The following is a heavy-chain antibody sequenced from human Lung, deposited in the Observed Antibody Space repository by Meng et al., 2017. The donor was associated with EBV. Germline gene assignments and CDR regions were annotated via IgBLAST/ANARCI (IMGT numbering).Heavy chain of an antibody. D-gene: IGHD6-19*01. Sequence: QRPQWGAGLPKPSDTLSLTCAVYGGYLSAYYWSWTRQPPGKVLEWIGEINRSGSTNYNPSLKSRLTVSMDTSKNQFSLKLSSVTAADTAVYYCARLYRGGWYLWGRGTLVTVSS. CDR2: INRSGST. CDR3: ARLYRGGWYL. V-gene: IGHV4-34*02. CDR1: GGYLSAYY. J-gene: IGHJ4*02.